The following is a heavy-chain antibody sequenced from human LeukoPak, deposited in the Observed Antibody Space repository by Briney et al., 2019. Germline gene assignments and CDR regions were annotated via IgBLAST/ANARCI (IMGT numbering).Heavy chain of an antibody. V-gene: IGHV3-74*01. D-gene: IGHD1-26*01. CDR2: INTDGSST. J-gene: IGHJ4*02. CDR3: AREGGGAAFDY. Sequence: PGGSLRLSWAASGFTFSSYWMHWVRQAPGKGLVWVSRINTDGSSTSYADSVKGRFTISRDNAKNTLYLQMNSLRAEDTAVYYCAREGGGAAFDYWGQGTLVTVSS. CDR1: GFTFSSYW.